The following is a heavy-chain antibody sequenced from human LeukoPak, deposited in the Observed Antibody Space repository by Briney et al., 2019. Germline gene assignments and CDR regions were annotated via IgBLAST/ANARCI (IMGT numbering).Heavy chain of an antibody. V-gene: IGHV3-23*01. D-gene: IGHD7-27*01. CDR2: ISSSGGAT. CDR1: GFTFSAFP. J-gene: IGHJ3*02. Sequence: GGSLRLSCVASGFTFSAFPLSWVRQAPGRGLEWVSAISSSGGATYYAESVQGRVTISRDNSKNTVHLQMDSLRGDDTAMYYCGKEPVPWGSTVGFDMWGQGTMVTVSS. CDR3: GKEPVPWGSTVGFDM.